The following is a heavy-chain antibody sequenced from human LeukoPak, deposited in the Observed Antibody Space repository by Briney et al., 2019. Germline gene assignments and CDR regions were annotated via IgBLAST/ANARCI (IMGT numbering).Heavy chain of an antibody. V-gene: IGHV3-7*01. J-gene: IGHJ4*02. CDR2: IKQDGSEK. D-gene: IGHD2-2*02. CDR1: GFTFSSYW. CDR3: ARAPYCSSTSCYSGFDY. Sequence: GGSLRLSCAASGFTFSSYWMSWVRQAPGKGLEWVANIKQDGSEKYYVDSVKGRFTISRDNAKNSLYLQMNSLRAEDTAVYYCARAPYCSSTSCYSGFDYWGQGTLVTVSS.